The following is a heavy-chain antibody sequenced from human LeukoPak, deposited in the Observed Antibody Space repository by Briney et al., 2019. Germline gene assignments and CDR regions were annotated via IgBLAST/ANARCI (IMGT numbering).Heavy chain of an antibody. CDR2: ISYDGSNK. V-gene: IGHV3-30-3*01. Sequence: GGSLRLSCAASGFTFSSYAMHWVRQAPGKGLEWVAVISYDGSNKYYADSVKGRFTISRDNSKNTLYLQMNSLRAEDTAVYYCARENNWNYGGGWFDPWGQGTLVTVSS. CDR3: ARENNWNYGGGWFDP. CDR1: GFTFSSYA. D-gene: IGHD1-7*01. J-gene: IGHJ5*02.